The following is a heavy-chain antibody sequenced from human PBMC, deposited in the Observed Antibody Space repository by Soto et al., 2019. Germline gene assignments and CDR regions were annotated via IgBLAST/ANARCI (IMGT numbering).Heavy chain of an antibody. Sequence: GXSVKVSCKASGYTFISYAMHWVRQAPGQRLEWMGWINAGYGNTKSSQKFQDRVTISRDTSASTAYMELTSPRSEDTAVYYCATDTGDGTFDFWGQGTLVTVSS. CDR3: ATDTGDGTFDF. CDR1: GYTFISYA. V-gene: IGHV1-3*01. CDR2: INAGYGNT. D-gene: IGHD7-27*01. J-gene: IGHJ4*02.